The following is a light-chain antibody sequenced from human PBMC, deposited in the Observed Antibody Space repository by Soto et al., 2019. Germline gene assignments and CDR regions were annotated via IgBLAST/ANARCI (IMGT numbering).Light chain of an antibody. Sequence: QSALTQPRSVSGSPGQSVTISCTGTSSDVGGYNYVSWYQQHPGKAPQLMIYDVSERPSGVPDRFSGSKSGNTASLTISGLQAEDEDDYYCCSYAGSPYVFGTGTKLTVL. CDR2: DVS. CDR3: CSYAGSPYV. J-gene: IGLJ1*01. V-gene: IGLV2-11*01. CDR1: SSDVGGYNY.